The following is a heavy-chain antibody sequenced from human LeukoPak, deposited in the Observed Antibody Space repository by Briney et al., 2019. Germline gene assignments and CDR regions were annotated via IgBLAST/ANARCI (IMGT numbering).Heavy chain of an antibody. CDR1: GYTFTSYY. CDR2: INPSGGST. CDR3: ARGGAEQQLVLSWFDP. V-gene: IGHV1-46*03. D-gene: IGHD6-13*01. Sequence: ASVKVSCKASGYTFTSYYMHWVRQAPGQGLEWMGIINPSGGSTSYAQKFQGRDTMTRDTSTSTVYMELSSLRSEDTAVYYCARGGAEQQLVLSWFDPWGQGTLVTVSS. J-gene: IGHJ5*02.